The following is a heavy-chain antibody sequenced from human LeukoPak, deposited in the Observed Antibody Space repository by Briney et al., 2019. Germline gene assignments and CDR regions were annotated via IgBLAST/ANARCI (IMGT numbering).Heavy chain of an antibody. CDR3: ARVSGYGSGSYYKRRLNWFDP. Sequence: ASVKVSCKASGYTFTSYYMHWVRQAPGQGLEWMGIINPSGGSTSYAQKFQGRVTMTRDMSTSTVYMELSSLRSEDTAVYYCARVSGYGSGSYYKRRLNWFDPWGQGTLVTVSS. J-gene: IGHJ5*02. CDR2: INPSGGST. V-gene: IGHV1-46*01. D-gene: IGHD3-10*01. CDR1: GYTFTSYY.